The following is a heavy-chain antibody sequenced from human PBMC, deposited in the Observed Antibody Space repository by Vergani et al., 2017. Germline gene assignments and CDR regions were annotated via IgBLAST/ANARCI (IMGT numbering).Heavy chain of an antibody. CDR2: INHSGTI. CDR3: ARRAERWETLLRDDFDV. Sequence: QLQLQESGPGLVKPSETLSLTCAVYGGSLSGYYWSWIRLAPGKGLEWIGEINHSGTINYNPTLKSPFNVSIDTSRDHLSLKLRSVSAADTAVYFCARRAERWETLLRDDFDVWGQGTFVTVSP. D-gene: IGHD1-26*01. V-gene: IGHV4-34*10. J-gene: IGHJ3*01. CDR1: GGSLSGYY.